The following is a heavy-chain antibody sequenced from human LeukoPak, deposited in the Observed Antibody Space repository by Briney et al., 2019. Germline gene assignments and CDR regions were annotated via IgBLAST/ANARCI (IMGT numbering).Heavy chain of an antibody. CDR3: ARASTTVSKQSDY. CDR2: ITSRSSTI. Sequence: GGSLRLSCAASGFTFSGYEMNWVRQAPGKGLEWVSYITSRSSTIYYADAVKGRFTISRDNAKNSLYLQMNSLRAEDTAVYYCARASTTVSKQSDYWGQGTLVTVSP. CDR1: GFTFSGYE. D-gene: IGHD4-11*01. J-gene: IGHJ4*02. V-gene: IGHV3-48*03.